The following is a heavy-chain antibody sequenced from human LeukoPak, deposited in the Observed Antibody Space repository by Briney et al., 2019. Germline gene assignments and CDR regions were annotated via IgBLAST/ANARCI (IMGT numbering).Heavy chain of an antibody. V-gene: IGHV3-48*03. CDR2: ISSSSSST. CDR1: GFTFSSYE. J-gene: IGHJ4*02. Sequence: PGGSLRLSCAASGFTFSSYEMNWVRQAPGKGLEWVSYISSSSSSTSYADSVKGRFTISRDNAKNSLYLQMNSLRAEDTAVYYCASPLLLAAAGPSLGYWGQGTLVTVSS. CDR3: ASPLLLAAAGPSLGY. D-gene: IGHD6-13*01.